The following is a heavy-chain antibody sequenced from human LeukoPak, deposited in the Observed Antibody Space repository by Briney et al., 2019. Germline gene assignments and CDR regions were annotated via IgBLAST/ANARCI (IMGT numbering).Heavy chain of an antibody. CDR3: ARGAFGEFQVYYFDY. CDR1: GFTFSSYA. CDR2: ISYDGSNK. D-gene: IGHD3-10*01. J-gene: IGHJ4*02. V-gene: IGHV3-30*04. Sequence: GGSLRLSCAASGFTFSSYAMHWVRQAPGKGLEWVAVISYDGSNKYYADSVKGRFTTSRDNSKNTLYLQMNSLRAEDTAVYYCARGAFGEFQVYYFDYWGQGTLVTVSS.